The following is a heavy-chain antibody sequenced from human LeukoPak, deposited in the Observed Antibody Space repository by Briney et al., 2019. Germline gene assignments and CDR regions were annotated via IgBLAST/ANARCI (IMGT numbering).Heavy chain of an antibody. Sequence: PSETLSLTCTVSGGSISSYYWSWIRQPPGKGLEWIGYIYYSGSTNYNPSLKSRVTISVDTSKNQISLKLSSVTAADTAVYYCAGVRGAFDYWGQGTLVTVSS. CDR3: AGVRGAFDY. CDR2: IYYSGST. D-gene: IGHD3-10*01. J-gene: IGHJ4*02. V-gene: IGHV4-59*08. CDR1: GGSISSYY.